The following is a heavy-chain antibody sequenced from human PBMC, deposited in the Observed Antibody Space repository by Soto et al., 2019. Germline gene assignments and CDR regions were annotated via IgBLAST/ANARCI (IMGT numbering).Heavy chain of an antibody. CDR2: INPNSGGT. CDR1: GYTFTGYY. D-gene: IGHD3-10*01. J-gene: IGHJ4*02. Sequence: ASVKVSCKASGYTFTGYYMHWVRQAPGQGLEWMGWINPNSGGTNYAQKFQGWVTMTRDTSISTAYMELSRLRSDDTAVYYCARGRYYGSGRTLFDFDYWGQGTLVTVSS. V-gene: IGHV1-2*04. CDR3: ARGRYYGSGRTLFDFDY.